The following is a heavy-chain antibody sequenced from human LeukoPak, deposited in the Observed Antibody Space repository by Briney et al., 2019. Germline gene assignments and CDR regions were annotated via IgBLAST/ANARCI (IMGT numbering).Heavy chain of an antibody. CDR1: GGSISSYY. CDR3: ARERRGGALDY. CDR2: VYYSGST. D-gene: IGHD3-16*01. J-gene: IGHJ4*02. V-gene: IGHV4-59*01. Sequence: ETLSLTCTVSGGSISSYYWSWIRQPPGKGLEWIGYVYYSGSTNYNPYLTSRVNISVKTTKNQFSLKLSSVTAADTAVYYCARERRGGALDYWGQGTLVTVSS.